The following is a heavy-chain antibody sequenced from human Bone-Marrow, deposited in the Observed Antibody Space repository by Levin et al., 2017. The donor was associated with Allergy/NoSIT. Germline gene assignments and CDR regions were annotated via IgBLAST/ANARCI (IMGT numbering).Heavy chain of an antibody. Sequence: SCAASGFTFSNAWMSWVRQAPGRGLECVGRIKSKTDGGTTHYAAPVHGRFTISRDDSKNTLFLHMNSLKTEDAAVYYCMEELWSNWGPGTLVTVSS. CDR3: MEELWSN. CDR1: GFTFSNAW. D-gene: IGHD1-26*01. V-gene: IGHV3-15*01. J-gene: IGHJ4*02. CDR2: IKSKTDGGTT.